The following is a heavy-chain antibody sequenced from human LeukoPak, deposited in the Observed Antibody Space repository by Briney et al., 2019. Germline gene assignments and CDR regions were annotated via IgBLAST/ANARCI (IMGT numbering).Heavy chain of an antibody. V-gene: IGHV3-49*04. J-gene: IGHJ4*02. D-gene: IGHD3-9*01. CDR2: IRSKAYGGTT. CDR3: TRDPGYDILTGYYRPFDY. Sequence: PGGSLRLSCTASGFTFGDYAMSWVRQAPGKGLERVGFIRSKAYGGTTEYAASVKGRFTISRDDSKSIAYLQMNSLKTEDTAVYYCTRDPGYDILTGYYRPFDYWGQGTLVTVSS. CDR1: GFTFGDYA.